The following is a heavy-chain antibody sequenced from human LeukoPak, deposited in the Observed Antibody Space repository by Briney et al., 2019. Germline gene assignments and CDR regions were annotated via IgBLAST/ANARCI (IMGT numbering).Heavy chain of an antibody. CDR3: ARDVYNGMDV. CDR1: GGSTSSDY. J-gene: IGHJ6*02. D-gene: IGHD5/OR15-5a*01. V-gene: IGHV4-59*01. Sequence: SETLSLTCTVSGGSTSSDYWSWIRQPPGKGLEWIGYIFYTGSTNYNPSLKSRVTISVDTSKNQFSLKLNSVTAADTAVYYCARDVYNGMDVWGQGTTVTVSS. CDR2: IFYTGST.